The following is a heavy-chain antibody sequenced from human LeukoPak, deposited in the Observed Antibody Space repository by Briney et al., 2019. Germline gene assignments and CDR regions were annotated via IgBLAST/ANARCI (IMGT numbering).Heavy chain of an antibody. V-gene: IGHV3-23*01. CDR1: GFTFSSYA. CDR2: SNGNT. J-gene: IGHJ4*02. CDR3: ARESWDSGYNSGYFDY. Sequence: PGGSLRLSCAASGFTFSSYAMTWVRQAPGKGLKWVSGSNGNTYHADSVKGRFTISRDNAKNSLYLQMNSLRAEDTAVYYCARESWDSGYNSGYFDYWGQGTLVTVSS. D-gene: IGHD5-24*01.